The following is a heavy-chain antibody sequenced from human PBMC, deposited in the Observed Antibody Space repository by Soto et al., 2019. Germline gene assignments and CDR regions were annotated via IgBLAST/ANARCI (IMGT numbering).Heavy chain of an antibody. D-gene: IGHD2-2*01. CDR1: GYTFTSYG. J-gene: IGHJ5*02. CDR2: ISAYKGNA. CDR3: ARDPTVVPAAIEAGWLRWFDP. V-gene: IGHV1-18*01. Sequence: ASVKVSCKASGYTFTSYGISWVRQAPGQGLEWMGWISAYKGNANYAQKHQGRVTMTTDTSTSTAYMELRSLRSDDTAEYYCARDPTVVPAAIEAGWLRWFDPWGQGTLVTVSS.